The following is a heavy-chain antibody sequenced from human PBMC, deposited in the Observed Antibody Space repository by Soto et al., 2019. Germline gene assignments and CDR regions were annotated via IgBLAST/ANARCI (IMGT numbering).Heavy chain of an antibody. CDR3: ARAGSPFDSDSSGYWGFDH. CDR1: GFAVSNNY. CDR2: VYSGGTT. Sequence: GSLRLSCVASGFAVSNNYMNWVRQAPGKGLEWVSVVYSGGTTYYADSVRGRFTVSRDDSKNTLFLQMSSLRAEDTAVYYCARAGSPFDSDSSGYWGFDHWGQGTLVTVSS. D-gene: IGHD3-22*01. J-gene: IGHJ4*02. V-gene: IGHV3-53*01.